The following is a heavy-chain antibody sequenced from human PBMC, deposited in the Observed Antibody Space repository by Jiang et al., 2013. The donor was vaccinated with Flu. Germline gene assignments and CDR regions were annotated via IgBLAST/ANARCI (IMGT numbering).Heavy chain of an antibody. CDR2: ISYDGSNK. V-gene: IGHV3-30*18. CDR3: AKGYSYGSY. CDR1: GFTFSSYG. Sequence: VQLVESGGGVVQPGRSLRLSCAASGFTFSSYGMHWVRQAPGKGLEWVAVISYDGSNKYYADSVKGRFTISRDNSKNTLYLQMNSLRAEDTAVYYCAKGYSYGSYWGQGTLVTVSS. J-gene: IGHJ4*02. D-gene: IGHD5-18*01.